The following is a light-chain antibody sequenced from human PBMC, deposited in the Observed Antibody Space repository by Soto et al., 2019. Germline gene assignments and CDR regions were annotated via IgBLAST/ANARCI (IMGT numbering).Light chain of an antibody. CDR3: QQFNSYSYT. J-gene: IGKJ2*01. Sequence: DIQMTQSPSTLSASVGDRVTITCRASQSISRWSAWYQQKPGKAPKLLIYKASSLESGVPSRFSGSGSGTDFTLTISSLQPDDFATYYCQQFNSYSYTFGQGTKLEIK. CDR2: KAS. CDR1: QSISRW. V-gene: IGKV1-5*03.